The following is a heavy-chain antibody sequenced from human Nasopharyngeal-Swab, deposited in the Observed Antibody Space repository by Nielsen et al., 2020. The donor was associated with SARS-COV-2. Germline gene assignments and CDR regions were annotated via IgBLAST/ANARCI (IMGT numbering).Heavy chain of an antibody. J-gene: IGHJ4*02. CDR2: TYYRSKWYN. V-gene: IGHV6-1*01. CDR3: ARDRPKQQLDH. Sequence: LILSCAISWDIVSSNSAAGNWIRQSPSRGLEWLGRTYYRSKWYNDYAVSVKSRITINPDTSKNQFSLQLNSVTPEDTAVYYCARDRPKQQLDHWGQGTLVTVSS. D-gene: IGHD6-13*01. CDR1: WDIVSSNSAA.